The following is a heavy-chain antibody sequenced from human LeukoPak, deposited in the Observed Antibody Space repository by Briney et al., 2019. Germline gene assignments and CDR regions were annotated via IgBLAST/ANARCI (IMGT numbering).Heavy chain of an antibody. CDR3: AKDRGTSVVPGF. CDR2: IRYDGSNK. Sequence: GGSLRLSCAASGFTFSSYGMHWVRQAPGKGLEWVAFIRYDGSNKYYADSVKGRFTISRDNSKNTLYLQMNSLRAKETAVYYCAKDRGTSVVPGFWGQGTLVTVSS. D-gene: IGHD2-2*01. V-gene: IGHV3-30*02. J-gene: IGHJ4*02. CDR1: GFTFSSYG.